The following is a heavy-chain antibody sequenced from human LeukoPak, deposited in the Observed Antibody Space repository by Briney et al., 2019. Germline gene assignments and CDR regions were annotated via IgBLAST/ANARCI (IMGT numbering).Heavy chain of an antibody. CDR2: IYTSGSA. Sequence: SDTLSLTCTVSGGSISSGSYYWSWIRQPAGKGLEWIGRIYTSGSANYKPSLKSRVTISVDTSKNQFSLKLSSVTAADTAVYYCTRDGWFGELGYFDYWGQGTLVTVSS. D-gene: IGHD3-10*01. CDR3: TRDGWFGELGYFDY. J-gene: IGHJ4*02. V-gene: IGHV4-61*02. CDR1: GGSISSGSYY.